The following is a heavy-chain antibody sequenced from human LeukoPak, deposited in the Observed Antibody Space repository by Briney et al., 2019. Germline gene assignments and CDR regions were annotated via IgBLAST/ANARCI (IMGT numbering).Heavy chain of an antibody. Sequence: GGSLRLSCAASGFTVSSNYMSWVRQAPGKGLEWVSIIYSGGSTYYADSVKGRFTISRDNSKNTLYLQMNSLRAEDTAVYCCARDRTGQQLISRKEYYYMDVWGKGTTVTISS. CDR2: IYSGGST. CDR3: ARDRTGQQLISRKEYYYMDV. D-gene: IGHD4-11*01. J-gene: IGHJ6*03. V-gene: IGHV3-66*01. CDR1: GFTVSSNY.